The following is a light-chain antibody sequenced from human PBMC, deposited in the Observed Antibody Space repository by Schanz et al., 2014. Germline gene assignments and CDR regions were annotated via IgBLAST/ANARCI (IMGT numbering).Light chain of an antibody. CDR2: GNS. CDR3: HSYDSSLSGVV. V-gene: IGLV1-40*01. CDR1: SSNIGAGYE. J-gene: IGLJ2*01. Sequence: QSVLTQPPSVSGAPGQRVTISCTGSSSNIGAGYEVHWYQQLPGTVPKLLIYGNSNRPSGVPDRFSGSKSGTSASLAITGLQAEDEADYYCHSYDSSLSGVVFGGGTQLTVL.